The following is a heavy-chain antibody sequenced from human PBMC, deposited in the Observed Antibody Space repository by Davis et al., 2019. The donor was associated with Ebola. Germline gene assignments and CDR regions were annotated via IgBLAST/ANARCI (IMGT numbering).Heavy chain of an antibody. CDR3: AKDRTVYYYYGMDV. J-gene: IGHJ6*02. V-gene: IGHV3-30*18. D-gene: IGHD4-17*01. CDR1: GFTFSGYG. CDR2: LSYDGSEK. Sequence: GGSLRLSCAASGFTFSGYGMHWVRQAPGKGLEWVAVLSYDGSEKYFSDSVKGRFTISRDNSKNTLYLQMNSLRVEDTAVYFCAKDRTVYYYYGMDVWGQGTTVTVSS.